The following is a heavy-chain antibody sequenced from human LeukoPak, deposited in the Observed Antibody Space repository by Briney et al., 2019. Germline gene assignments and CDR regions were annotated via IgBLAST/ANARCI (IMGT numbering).Heavy chain of an antibody. CDR3: ARDCSSTSCYIAFDI. Sequence: GASVKVSCKAYGYTFTSYAMHWVRQAPGQRLEWMGWINAGNGNTKYSQKFQGRVTITRDTSASTAYMELSSLRSEDTAVYYCARDCSSTSCYIAFDIWGQGTMVTVSS. D-gene: IGHD2-2*02. J-gene: IGHJ3*02. CDR1: GYTFTSYA. CDR2: INAGNGNT. V-gene: IGHV1-3*01.